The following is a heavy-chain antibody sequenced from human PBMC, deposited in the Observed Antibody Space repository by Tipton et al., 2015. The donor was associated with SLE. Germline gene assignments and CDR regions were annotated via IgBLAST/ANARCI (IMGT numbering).Heavy chain of an antibody. Sequence: TLSLTCTVYGGSTSPAGYYRNCIPHPPGKRLAWSGHIHYSGSTSYKQSHKSRVTISVDTSKNQFSLNLSSVTAADTAVYYCARDWGIYTDSDAFDIWGQGTIITVSS. V-gene: IGHV4-31*03. D-gene: IGHD2-2*02. CDR2: IHYSGST. J-gene: IGHJ3*02. CDR3: ARDWGIYTDSDAFDI. CDR1: GGSTSPAGYY.